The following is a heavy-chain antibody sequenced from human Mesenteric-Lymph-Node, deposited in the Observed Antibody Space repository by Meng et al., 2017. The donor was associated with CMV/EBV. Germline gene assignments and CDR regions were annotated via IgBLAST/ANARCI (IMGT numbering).Heavy chain of an antibody. J-gene: IGHJ6*02. CDR1: GYTFTSYY. CDR2: INPSGGST. V-gene: IGHV1-46*01. Sequence: ASVKVSCKASGYTFTSYYMHWVRQAPGQGLEWMGIINPSGGSTSYAQKFQGRVTMTRDTSTSTVYMELSSLRSEDTAVYYCARDRVTYYDFWSGYRFYYYYGMDVWGQGTTVTVSS. D-gene: IGHD3-3*01. CDR3: ARDRVTYYDFWSGYRFYYYYGMDV.